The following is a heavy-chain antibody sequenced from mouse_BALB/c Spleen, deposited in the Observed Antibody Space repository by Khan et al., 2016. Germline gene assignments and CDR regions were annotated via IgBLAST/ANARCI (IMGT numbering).Heavy chain of an antibody. V-gene: IGHV14-3*02. CDR1: GFNIKDTY. Sequence: VLLQQPGAELVKPGASVKLSCTASGFNIKDTYMHWVKQRPEQGLEWIGRIDPSNGNTKYDPKFQGKATIPSDTSPIPAYLEPSSLTTEDTAVYYCAGSPYDYDVGFACWGQGTLITVSA. J-gene: IGHJ3*01. CDR2: IDPSNGNT. CDR3: AGSPYDYDVGFAC. D-gene: IGHD2-4*01.